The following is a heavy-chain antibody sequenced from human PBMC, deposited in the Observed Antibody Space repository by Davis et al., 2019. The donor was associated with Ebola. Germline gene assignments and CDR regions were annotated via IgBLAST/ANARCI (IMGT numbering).Heavy chain of an antibody. CDR3: SRFGEGAY. D-gene: IGHD2-21*01. Sequence: PSETLSLTCTVSDASISGHYWNWFRQPPGKGLEWIGFISGSGRTSYNPSLKSRVTISADTSKNPFSLNLSSVTAADTAVYFCSRFGEGAYWGQGTLVTVSS. CDR2: ISGSGRT. CDR1: DASISGHY. V-gene: IGHV4-59*11. J-gene: IGHJ4*02.